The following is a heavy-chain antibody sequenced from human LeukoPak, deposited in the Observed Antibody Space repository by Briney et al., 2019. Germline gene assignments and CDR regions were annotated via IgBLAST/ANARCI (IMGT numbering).Heavy chain of an antibody. J-gene: IGHJ4*02. Sequence: PGGSLRLSCAASEFTFSSYVMNWAGQAPGKGLEWFSGISGSGSSTYYVDSVKGRFTISRDNSNNTFYLQMNSLRAEDTAVYYCARGGPYHQTVGGALDYWGQGAPVTVSS. CDR2: ISGSGSST. CDR3: ARGGPYHQTVGGALDY. CDR1: EFTFSSYV. D-gene: IGHD1-26*01. V-gene: IGHV3-23*01.